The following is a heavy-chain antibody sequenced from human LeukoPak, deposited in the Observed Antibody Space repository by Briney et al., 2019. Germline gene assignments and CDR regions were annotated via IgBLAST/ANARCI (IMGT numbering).Heavy chain of an antibody. D-gene: IGHD2-15*01. Sequence: PGRSLRLSCAASGFTFSSYGMHWVRQAPGKGLEWVAVISYDGSDKYYADSVKGRFTISRDNSKNTLYLQMNSLRAEDTAVYYCAKDSSASCYSPLDYWGQGTLVTVSS. J-gene: IGHJ4*02. V-gene: IGHV3-30*18. CDR3: AKDSSASCYSPLDY. CDR1: GFTFSSYG. CDR2: ISYDGSDK.